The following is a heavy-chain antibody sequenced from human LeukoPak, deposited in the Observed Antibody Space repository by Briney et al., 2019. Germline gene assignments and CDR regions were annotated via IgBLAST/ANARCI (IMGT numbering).Heavy chain of an antibody. V-gene: IGHV4-31*03. Sequence: PSETLSLTCTISGGSVSSGGYYWSWIRQLPGKGLEWIGYISYSGSTSYNPSLKSRVTISLDTSKIQFSLKLSSVTAADTAVYYCARYNDSYEAFDIWGQGTMVTVSS. CDR3: ARYNDSYEAFDI. J-gene: IGHJ3*02. D-gene: IGHD5-24*01. CDR2: ISYSGST. CDR1: GGSVSSGGYY.